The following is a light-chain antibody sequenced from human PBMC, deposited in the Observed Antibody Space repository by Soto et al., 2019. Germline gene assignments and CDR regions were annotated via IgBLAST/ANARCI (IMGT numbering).Light chain of an antibody. Sequence: DIQMTQSPSSLSASIGDRVTVTCRPSQNITKFLNWYQEKPGKAPKVLIYVTSNLQNGVPSRFTGSGTGTAFTLTISSLQPDDFANYYYQQTYSAPGTFGQGTRVEV. CDR2: VTS. V-gene: IGKV1-39*01. CDR1: QNITKF. J-gene: IGKJ1*01. CDR3: QQTYSAPGT.